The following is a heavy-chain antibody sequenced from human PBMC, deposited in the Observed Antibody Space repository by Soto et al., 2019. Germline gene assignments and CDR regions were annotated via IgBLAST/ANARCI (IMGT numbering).Heavy chain of an antibody. Sequence: SETLSLTCSVSGVTVSYGGYSWIWIRQSPEKGLEWLGYIGHLETTYYNPSFKSRLSLSIDRLSNQCSLSLSSMTAGHKAVYYCARGGGYDSFDFWGQGIQVTVSS. D-gene: IGHD2-15*01. CDR3: ARGGGYDSFDF. J-gene: IGHJ4*02. CDR1: GVTVSYGGYS. V-gene: IGHV4-30-2*06. CDR2: IGHLETT.